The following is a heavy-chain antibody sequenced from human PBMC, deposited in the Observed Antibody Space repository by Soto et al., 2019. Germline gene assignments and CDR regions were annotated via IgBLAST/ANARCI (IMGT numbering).Heavy chain of an antibody. Sequence: SETLSLTCTVSGGSISSYYWSWIRQPPGKGLEWIGYIYYGGSTNYNPSLKSRVTISVDTSKNQFSLKLSSVTAADTAVYYCARVRRDYYGSGSYSYFDYWGQGTLVTVSS. D-gene: IGHD3-10*01. CDR1: GGSISSYY. V-gene: IGHV4-59*01. CDR2: IYYGGST. J-gene: IGHJ4*02. CDR3: ARVRRDYYGSGSYSYFDY.